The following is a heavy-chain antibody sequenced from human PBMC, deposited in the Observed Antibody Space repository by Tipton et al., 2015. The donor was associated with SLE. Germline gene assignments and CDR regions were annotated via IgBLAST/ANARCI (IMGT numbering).Heavy chain of an antibody. CDR2: ISPSVST. CDR1: GDSITRSSFY. J-gene: IGHJ4*02. D-gene: IGHD3-22*01. Sequence: LRLSCTVSGDSITRSSFYWGWIRQPPGKGLEWIGEISPSVSTNYNPSLKSRVTISVDTSKNQYSLKLNSVIAADTAVYYCARSAPDSSSYPTFFDYWGQGTPVTVSS. CDR3: ARSAPDSSSYPTFFDY. V-gene: IGHV4-39*07.